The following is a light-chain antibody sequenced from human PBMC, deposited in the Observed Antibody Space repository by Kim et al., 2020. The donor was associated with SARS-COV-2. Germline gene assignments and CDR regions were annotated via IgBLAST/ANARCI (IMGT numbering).Light chain of an antibody. CDR2: AIS. V-gene: IGKV1-17*01. CDR1: QGIRND. CDR3: LHYSGFPFA. Sequence: DIQMTQSPSSLSASVGDRVTITCRASQGIRNDLGWYQQKPGKAPRRLIYAISTLQNGVPSRFSGGGSGTEFTLTISSLQPEDVATYYCLHYSGFPFAFGPGTKADIK. J-gene: IGKJ3*01.